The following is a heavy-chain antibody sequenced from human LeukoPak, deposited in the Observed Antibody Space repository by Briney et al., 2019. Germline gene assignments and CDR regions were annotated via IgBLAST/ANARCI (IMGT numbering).Heavy chain of an antibody. D-gene: IGHD2-2*01. CDR1: GFTFSDYY. CDR2: ISSSSSTI. J-gene: IGHJ6*03. CDR3: ARGADCSSTSCRYYYYYYMDV. Sequence: PGGSLRLSCAASGFTFSDYYMSWIRQAPGKGLEWVSYISSSSSTIYYADSVKGRFTISRDNAKNSLYLQMNSLRAEDTAVYYCARGADCSSTSCRYYYYYYMDVWGKGTTVTVSS. V-gene: IGHV3-11*04.